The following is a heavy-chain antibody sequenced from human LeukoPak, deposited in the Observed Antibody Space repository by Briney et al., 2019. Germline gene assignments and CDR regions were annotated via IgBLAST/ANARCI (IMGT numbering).Heavy chain of an antibody. V-gene: IGHV4-59*01. CDR2: IYYSGST. D-gene: IGHD3-16*01. Sequence: SETLSLTCTVSGGSISSYYWSWIRQPPGKGLEWIGYIYYSGSTNYNPSLKCRVTISVDTSKNQFSLKLSSVTAADTAVYYCARDGGPAFGIWGQGTMVTVSS. CDR1: GGSISSYY. J-gene: IGHJ3*02. CDR3: ARDGGPAFGI.